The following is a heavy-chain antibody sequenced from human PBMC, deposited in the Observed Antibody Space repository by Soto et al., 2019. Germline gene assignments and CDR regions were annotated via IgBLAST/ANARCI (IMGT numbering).Heavy chain of an antibody. J-gene: IGHJ4*02. CDR3: ATRPPGLWRGVFDY. V-gene: IGHV4-39*01. D-gene: IGHD2-21*01. CDR2: IYYSGST. Sequence: SETLSVTCTVSGGSITSSSYYWVWIRQPPGKGLEWIGNIYYSGSTYYNPSLKSRVTISVDTSKNQFSLKLSSVTAADTAVYYCATRPPGLWRGVFDYWSQGTLVTVSS. CDR1: GGSITSSSYY.